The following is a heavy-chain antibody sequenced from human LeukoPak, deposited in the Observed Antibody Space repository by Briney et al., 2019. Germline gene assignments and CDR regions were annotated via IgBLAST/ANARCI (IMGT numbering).Heavy chain of an antibody. J-gene: IGHJ4*02. D-gene: IGHD2/OR15-2a*01. CDR1: GGSISSYY. V-gene: IGHV4-4*07. Sequence: SETLSLTCTVSGGSISSYYWSWIRQPAGKGLEWIGRIHTSGSTNYSPSLKSRVTMSVDTSKNQFSLKLRSVTAADTAVYYCMSNYLQGGYYFNTWGQGTLVTVSS. CDR3: MSNYLQGGYYFNT. CDR2: IHTSGST.